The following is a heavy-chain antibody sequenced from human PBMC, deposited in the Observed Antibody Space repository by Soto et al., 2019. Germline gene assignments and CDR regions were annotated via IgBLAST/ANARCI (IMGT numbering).Heavy chain of an antibody. D-gene: IGHD6-13*01. V-gene: IGHV1-69*13. CDR2: TIPIFGTA. Sequence: RASVKVSCKASGGTFSSYCISWVRQAPGQGLEWMGGTIPIFGTANYAQKFQGRVTITADESTSTAYMELSSLRSEDTAVYYCARGTRIADSWFVPWGQGTLVTVSS. CDR3: ARGTRIADSWFVP. CDR1: GGTFSSYC. J-gene: IGHJ5*02.